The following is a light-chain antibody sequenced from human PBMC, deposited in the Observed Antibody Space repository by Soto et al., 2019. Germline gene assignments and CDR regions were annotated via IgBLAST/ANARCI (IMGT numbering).Light chain of an antibody. J-gene: IGKJ1*01. CDR2: KAS. Sequence: IQMNKRPSTVPDYFGDRVTITSRARQSISNWLAWYQQKARKATKLMIYKASTQKSGASTCFGGRGSATETILTISLLPPDDSTYYFRQHYNSHPDTFGPGTKVDIK. CDR3: QHYNSHPDT. CDR1: QSISNW. V-gene: IGKV1-5*03.